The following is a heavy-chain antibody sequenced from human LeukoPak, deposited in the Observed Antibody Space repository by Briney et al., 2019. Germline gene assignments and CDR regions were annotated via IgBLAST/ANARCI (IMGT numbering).Heavy chain of an antibody. Sequence: ASVKVSCKASGYTFTGYYLYWVRQAPGQGLEWMGWINPNSGGTNYAQKFQGRVTMTRDTSISTAYMELSRLRSDDTAVYYCARDLRAAAGQYYFDYWGQGTLVTASS. V-gene: IGHV1-2*02. D-gene: IGHD6-13*01. CDR3: ARDLRAAAGQYYFDY. CDR2: INPNSGGT. CDR1: GYTFTGYY. J-gene: IGHJ4*02.